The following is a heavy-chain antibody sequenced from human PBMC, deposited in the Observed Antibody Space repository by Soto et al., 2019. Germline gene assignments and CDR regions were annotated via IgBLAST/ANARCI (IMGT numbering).Heavy chain of an antibody. V-gene: IGHV4-59*01. J-gene: IGHJ4*02. CDR1: GGSISSYY. D-gene: IGHD3-9*01. CDR3: ARQDILTGYYFDY. CDR2: IYYSGST. Sequence: SETLSLTCTVSGGSISSYYWSWIRQPPGKGLEWIGYIYYSGSTNYNPSLKSRVIISVDTSKNQFSLKLSSVTAADTAVYYCARQDILTGYYFDYWGQGTVVTVSS.